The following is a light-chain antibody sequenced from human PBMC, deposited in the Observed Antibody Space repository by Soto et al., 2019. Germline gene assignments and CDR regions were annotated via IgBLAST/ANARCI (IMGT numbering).Light chain of an antibody. V-gene: IGKV3-20*01. J-gene: IGKJ1*01. CDR2: AAS. Sequence: EIVLTQSPGTLSLSPGERATLSCRASQSVSNNYLAWYQQKPGQAPRLLIYAASSRATGTPDRFSGSGSGTDFTLTISRLEPEDFTVYFCQQYGSSPWTFGQGTKVEIK. CDR1: QSVSNNY. CDR3: QQYGSSPWT.